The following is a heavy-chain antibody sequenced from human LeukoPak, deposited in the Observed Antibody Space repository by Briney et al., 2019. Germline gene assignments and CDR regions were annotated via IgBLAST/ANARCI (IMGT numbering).Heavy chain of an antibody. CDR1: GGSFSGYY. V-gene: IGHV4-34*01. Sequence: SETLSLTCAVYGGSFSGYYWSWIRQPPGKGLEWIGEINHSGSTNYNPSLKSRVTISVDTSKNQFSLKLSSVTAADMAVYYCARSYRYSNHFDYWGQGTLVTVSS. CDR3: ARSYRYSNHFDY. J-gene: IGHJ4*02. CDR2: INHSGST. D-gene: IGHD4-11*01.